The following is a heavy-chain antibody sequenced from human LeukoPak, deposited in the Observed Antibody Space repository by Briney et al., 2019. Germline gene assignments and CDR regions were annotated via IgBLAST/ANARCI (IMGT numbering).Heavy chain of an antibody. Sequence: SETLSLTCTVSGGSISSYYWSWIRQPPGKGLEWIGSIYYSGSTYYNPSLKSRVTISVDTSKNQFSLKLSSVTAADTAVYYCARRGTGYDILTGYYHFDYWGQGTLVTVSS. CDR1: GGSISSYY. J-gene: IGHJ4*02. CDR3: ARRGTGYDILTGYYHFDY. V-gene: IGHV4-39*01. D-gene: IGHD3-9*01. CDR2: IYYSGST.